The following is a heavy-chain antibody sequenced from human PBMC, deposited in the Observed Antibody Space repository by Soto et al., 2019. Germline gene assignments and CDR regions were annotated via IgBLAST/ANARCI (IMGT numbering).Heavy chain of an antibody. CDR2: INHSGST. J-gene: IGHJ4*02. V-gene: IGHV4-34*01. D-gene: IGHD5-12*01. Sequence: QVQLQQWSPGLLKPSETLSLTCAVYGVSFSGYYWSWIRQPPGKGLEWIGEINHSGSTNYNPSLKSRVTISVDTSKNQFSLKLSSVTAADTAVYYCARGRWLRSSFDYWGQGTLVTVSS. CDR1: GVSFSGYY. CDR3: ARGRWLRSSFDY.